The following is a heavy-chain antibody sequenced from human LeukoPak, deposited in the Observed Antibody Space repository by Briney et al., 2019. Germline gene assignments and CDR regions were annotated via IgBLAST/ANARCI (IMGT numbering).Heavy chain of an antibody. CDR3: AKDGLLLWFGESPFDY. CDR1: GFTVSSNY. V-gene: IGHV3-66*01. Sequence: GGSLRLSCAASGFTVSSNYMSWVRQAPGKGLEWVSVIYSGGSTYYADSVKGRFTISRDNSKNTLYLQMNSLRAEDTAVYYCAKDGLLLWFGESPFDYWGQGTLVTVSS. CDR2: IYSGGST. J-gene: IGHJ4*02. D-gene: IGHD3-10*01.